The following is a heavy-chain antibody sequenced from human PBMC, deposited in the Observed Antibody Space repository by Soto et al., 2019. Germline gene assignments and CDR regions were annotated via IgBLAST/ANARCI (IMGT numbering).Heavy chain of an antibody. CDR3: ETGYSSGWSEIF. CDR2: ISDAGGGT. CDR1: GFTFRIYT. Sequence: GGSLRLSCSASGFTFRIYTMLWVRQAPGKGLEYVSAISDAGGGTYYADSVKGRFTISRDDPKNTLYLQMSNLRAEDTAVYYCETGYSSGWSEIFWGQGTLVTGSS. D-gene: IGHD6-19*01. V-gene: IGHV3-64D*06. J-gene: IGHJ1*01.